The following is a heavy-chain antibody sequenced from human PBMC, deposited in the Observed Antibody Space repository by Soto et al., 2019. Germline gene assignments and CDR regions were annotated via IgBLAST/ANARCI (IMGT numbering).Heavy chain of an antibody. CDR3: ARHGGYNDDILAGYKDYYYYGMDV. CDR2: IYYSGST. J-gene: IGHJ6*02. V-gene: IGHV4-39*01. D-gene: IGHD3-9*01. CDR1: GGSISSSSYY. Sequence: QLQLQESGPGLVKPSETLSLTCTVSGGSISSSSYYWGWIRQPPGKGLEWIGSIYYSGSTYYNPSLKSRVTISVDTSKNQFSLKLSSVTAADTAVYYGARHGGYNDDILAGYKDYYYYGMDVWGQGTTVTVSS.